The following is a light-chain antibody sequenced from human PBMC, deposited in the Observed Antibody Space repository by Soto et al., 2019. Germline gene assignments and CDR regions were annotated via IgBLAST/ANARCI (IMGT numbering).Light chain of an antibody. CDR1: QGIRND. CDR2: AAS. J-gene: IGKJ1*01. Sequence: IQMSQPPSYLSPSVGDRITITCRASQGIRNDLGWYQQKQGKAPKXLMYAASSMQSGVPSRLSGSGYGTAGTITISSLQTEDVETYYCLQQNTYPRTFGQGTKVEIK. V-gene: IGKV1-17*01. CDR3: LQQNTYPRT.